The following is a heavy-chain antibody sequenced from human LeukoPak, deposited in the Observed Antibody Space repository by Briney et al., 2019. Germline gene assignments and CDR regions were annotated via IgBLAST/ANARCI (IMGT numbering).Heavy chain of an antibody. CDR2: ISYDGSNK. D-gene: IGHD2-8*01. CDR3: ARDRYVYAINWVYDY. J-gene: IGHJ4*02. CDR1: GFTFSSYA. Sequence: PGRSLRLSCAASGFTFSSYAMHWVRQAPGKGLEWVAVISYDGSNKYYAGSVKGRFTISRDNSKNTLYLQMNSLRAEDTAVYYCARDRYVYAINWVYDYWGQGTLVTVSS. V-gene: IGHV3-30-3*01.